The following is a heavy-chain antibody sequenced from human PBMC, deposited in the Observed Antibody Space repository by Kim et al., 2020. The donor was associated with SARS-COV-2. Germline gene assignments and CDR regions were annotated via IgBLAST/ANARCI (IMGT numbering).Heavy chain of an antibody. V-gene: IGHV4-39*01. J-gene: IGHJ4*01. CDR2: VYYSGST. CDR3: ARSIAVAGRGTSFDY. Sequence: SETLSLTCTVSGDSISSSNYYWGWIRQPPGKGLQWIGTVYYSGSTYYNSSLRSRVTISVDTSKNQFSLKLRSVTAADTAVYYCARSIAVAGRGTSFDYWG. D-gene: IGHD6-19*01. CDR1: GDSISSSNYY.